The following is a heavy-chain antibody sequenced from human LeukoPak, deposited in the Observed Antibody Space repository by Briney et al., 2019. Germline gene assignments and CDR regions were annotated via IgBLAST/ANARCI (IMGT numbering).Heavy chain of an antibody. V-gene: IGHV4-34*01. D-gene: IGHD6-19*01. CDR2: INHSGST. CDR3: ASSIVVDGPVDY. CDR1: GGSFSGYY. Sequence: PSETLSLTCAVYGGSFSGYYWSWIRQPPGKGLEWIGEINHSGSTNYNPSLKSRVTISVDTSKNQFSLKLSSVTAAATAVNYCASSIVVDGPVDYWGQGTLATVSS. J-gene: IGHJ4*02.